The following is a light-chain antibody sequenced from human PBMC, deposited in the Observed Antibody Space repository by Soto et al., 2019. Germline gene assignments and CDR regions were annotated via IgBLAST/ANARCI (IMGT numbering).Light chain of an antibody. CDR3: QSYDRSLSGYV. J-gene: IGLJ1*01. V-gene: IGLV1-40*01. CDR1: NSSIGAGYD. Sequence: QSVLTQPPSVSGAPGQRVTISCTGTNSSIGAGYDVHWYQHLPGAAPKVLMYGNTNRPSGVPDRFSGSKSGTAASLANTGLQAEDEADSYGQSYDRSLSGYVFGTGTKLTVL. CDR2: GNT.